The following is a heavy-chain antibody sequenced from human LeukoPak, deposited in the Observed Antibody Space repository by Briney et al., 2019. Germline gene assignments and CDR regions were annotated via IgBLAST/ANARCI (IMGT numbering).Heavy chain of an antibody. CDR1: GGTFSSYA. J-gene: IGHJ4*02. Sequence: SVKVSCKASGGTFSSYAISWVRQAPGQGLEWMGGIIPIFGTANYAQKFQGRVTITADESTSTAYMELSSLRSEDTAVYYCARDPGPAEAAAGVNFDYWGQGTLVTVSS. CDR2: IIPIFGTA. V-gene: IGHV1-69*13. CDR3: ARDPGPAEAAAGVNFDY. D-gene: IGHD6-13*01.